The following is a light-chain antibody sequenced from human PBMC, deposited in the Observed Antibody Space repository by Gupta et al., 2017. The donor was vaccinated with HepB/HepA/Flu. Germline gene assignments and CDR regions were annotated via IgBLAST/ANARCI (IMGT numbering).Light chain of an antibody. Sequence: QSVLTQPPSASGTPGQRVTISCSVSSSNIGSNTVNWYQQLPGTAPKLLIYNNNQRPSGVPDRFSGSKSGTSASLAISGLQSEEEADYYCAAWDDTLSGLYVFGTGTKVTVL. CDR3: AAWDDTLSGLYV. CDR1: SSNIGSNT. CDR2: NNN. V-gene: IGLV1-44*01. J-gene: IGLJ1*01.